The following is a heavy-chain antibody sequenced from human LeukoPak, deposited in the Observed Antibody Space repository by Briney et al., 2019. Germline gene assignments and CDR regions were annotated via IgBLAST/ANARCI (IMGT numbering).Heavy chain of an antibody. CDR2: ISHDGSNK. V-gene: IGHV3-30*18. D-gene: IGHD5-12*01. CDR3: AKGPNAWLRSYYFDY. CDR1: GFTFSSYG. Sequence: GGSLKLSCAASGFTFSSYGMHWVRQAPGKGLEWVAVISHDGSNKYYADSVKGRFTISRDNSKNTLYLQMNSLRAEDTAVYYCAKGPNAWLRSYYFDYWGQGTLVTVSS. J-gene: IGHJ4*02.